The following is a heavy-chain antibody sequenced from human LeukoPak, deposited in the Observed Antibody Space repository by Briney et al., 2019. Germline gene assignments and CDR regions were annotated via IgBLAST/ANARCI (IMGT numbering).Heavy chain of an antibody. CDR3: ARDITMVRGVNVGGI. J-gene: IGHJ3*02. Sequence: SVTVSCKASGGTFSSYAISWVRQAPGQGLEWMGGIIPIFGTANSAQKFQGRVTITEDKSTSTAYMERSSLRSEDTAVYYCARDITMVRGVNVGGIWGQGTMVTVSS. CDR1: GGTFSSYA. V-gene: IGHV1-69*06. D-gene: IGHD3-10*01. CDR2: IIPIFGTA.